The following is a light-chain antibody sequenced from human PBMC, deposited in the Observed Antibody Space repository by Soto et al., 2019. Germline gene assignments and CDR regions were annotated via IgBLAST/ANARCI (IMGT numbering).Light chain of an antibody. V-gene: IGLV1-44*01. CDR2: SNN. J-gene: IGLJ2*01. Sequence: QSVLTQPPSASGTPGQRVTISCSGSSSNMGSNTVNWYQQLPGTAPKLLVYSNNQRPSGVPDRFSGSKSGTSASLAISGLQSEDEADYYCQSYDSTLRGLVAFGGGTKLTVL. CDR3: QSYDSTLRGLVA. CDR1: SSNMGSNT.